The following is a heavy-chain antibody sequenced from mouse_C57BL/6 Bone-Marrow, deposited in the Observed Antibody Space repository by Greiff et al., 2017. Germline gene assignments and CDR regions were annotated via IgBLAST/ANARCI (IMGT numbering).Heavy chain of an antibody. CDR3: ARSGTITTVVNY. V-gene: IGHV1-22*01. Sequence: EVQLQQSGPELVKPGASVKMSCKASGYTFTDYNMHWVKQSHGKSLEWIGYINPNNGGTSYNQKFKGKATLTVNKSSSTAYMELRSLTSEDSAVYYCARSGTITTVVNYWGQGTTLTVSS. CDR1: GYTFTDYN. CDR2: INPNNGGT. J-gene: IGHJ2*01. D-gene: IGHD1-1*01.